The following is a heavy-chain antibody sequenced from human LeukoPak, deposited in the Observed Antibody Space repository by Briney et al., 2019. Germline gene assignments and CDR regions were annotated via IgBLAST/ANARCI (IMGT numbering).Heavy chain of an antibody. J-gene: IGHJ3*02. Sequence: PSETLSLTCTVSGGSVSSGSYFWRWIRQPPGRGLEWSGCIYYSVSTHYNPSLKTRVTISVDTSKHEFSLKLSSVTAADTAVYYCARFMSTLHGYYNHDAFDICGQGTMVTASS. CDR1: GGSVSSGSYF. V-gene: IGHV4-61*01. D-gene: IGHD3-9*01. CDR2: IYYSVST. CDR3: ARFMSTLHGYYNHDAFDI.